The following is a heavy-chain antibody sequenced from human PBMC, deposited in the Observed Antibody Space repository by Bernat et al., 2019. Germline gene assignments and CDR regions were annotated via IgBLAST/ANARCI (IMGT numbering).Heavy chain of an antibody. CDR3: ARILCPLGVIDY. Sequence: QVTLRESGPALVKPTQTLTLTCTFSGFSLSTSGMCVSWIRQPPGKALEWLARIDWDDDKYYSTSLKTSLTISKDTSKNQVVLTMTNMDPVDTATYYCARILCPLGVIDYWGQGTLVTVSS. V-gene: IGHV2-70*15. J-gene: IGHJ4*02. CDR1: GFSLSTSGMC. D-gene: IGHD3-16*01. CDR2: IDWDDDK.